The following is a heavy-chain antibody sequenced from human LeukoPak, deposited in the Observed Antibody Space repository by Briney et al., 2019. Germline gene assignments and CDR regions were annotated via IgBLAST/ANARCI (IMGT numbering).Heavy chain of an antibody. CDR3: ARGVVPAAIPDY. CDR2: IYTTGST. Sequence: ETLSLTCTVSGGSISSYYWSWIRQPAGKGLGWIGRIYTTGSTNYNRSLKSRITMSVDTSKKQFSLKLSSVTAADTAVYYCARGVVPAAIPDYWGQGTLVTVSS. D-gene: IGHD2-2*02. J-gene: IGHJ4*02. CDR1: GGSISSYY. V-gene: IGHV4-4*07.